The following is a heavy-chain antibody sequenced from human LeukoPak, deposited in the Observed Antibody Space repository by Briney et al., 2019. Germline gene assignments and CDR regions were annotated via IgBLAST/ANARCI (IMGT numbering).Heavy chain of an antibody. V-gene: IGHV3-7*03. CDR1: GFTFSSYW. Sequence: GGSLRLSCVASGFTFSSYWMTWVRQAPGKGLEWVANIKTDGSQIYYVDSVKGRFTISRDNAKNSLYLQMNSLRAEDMALYYCAKSSTGSSWYYFDYWGQGTLVTVSS. CDR3: AKSSTGSSWYYFDY. CDR2: IKTDGSQI. D-gene: IGHD6-13*01. J-gene: IGHJ4*02.